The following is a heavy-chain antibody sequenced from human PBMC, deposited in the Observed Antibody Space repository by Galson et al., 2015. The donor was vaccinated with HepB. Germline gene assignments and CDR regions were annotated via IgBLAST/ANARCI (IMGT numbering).Heavy chain of an antibody. CDR2: VTAYNGNT. J-gene: IGHJ5*02. CDR1: GYTFSSYI. CDR3: ARLFYDSDSSGYSWFDP. Sequence: SVKVSCKASGYTFSSYIITWVRQAPGQGLELMGWVTAYNGNTNYAQKLQGRVTMTTDTSTRTAYMELRSLRSDDTAVYYCARLFYDSDSSGYSWFDPRGQRTLVTVSS. V-gene: IGHV1-18*01. D-gene: IGHD3-22*01.